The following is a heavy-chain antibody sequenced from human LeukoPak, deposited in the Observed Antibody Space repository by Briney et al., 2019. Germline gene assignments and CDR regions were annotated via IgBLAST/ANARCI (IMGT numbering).Heavy chain of an antibody. CDR2: ISGSGGST. Sequence: GGSLRLSCAASGFTFSSYAMSWVRQAPGKGLEWVSAISGSGGSTYYADSVKGWFTISRDNAKNSLYLQMNSLRAEDTAVYYCARVEMATTYYFDYWGQGTLVTVSS. CDR1: GFTFSSYA. CDR3: ARVEMATTYYFDY. J-gene: IGHJ4*02. V-gene: IGHV3-23*01. D-gene: IGHD5-24*01.